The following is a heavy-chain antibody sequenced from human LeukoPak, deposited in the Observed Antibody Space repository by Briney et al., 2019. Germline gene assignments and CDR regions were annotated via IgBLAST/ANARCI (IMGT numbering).Heavy chain of an antibody. CDR3: ARRSGSPRYSSSSGGFDY. CDR1: GGSFSGYY. D-gene: IGHD6-6*01. J-gene: IGHJ4*02. V-gene: IGHV4-34*01. Sequence: PSETLSLTCAVYGGSFSGYYWSWIRQPPGKGLEWIGEINHSGSTNYNPSLESRVTISVDTSKNQFSLKLSSVTAADTAVHYCARRSGSPRYSSSSGGFDYWGQGTLVTVSS. CDR2: INHSGST.